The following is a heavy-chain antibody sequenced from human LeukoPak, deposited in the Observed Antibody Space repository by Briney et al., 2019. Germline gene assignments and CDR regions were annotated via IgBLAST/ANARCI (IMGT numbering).Heavy chain of an antibody. CDR1: GFTVSSNY. Sequence: PGGSLRLSCAVSGFTVSSNYINWVRQAPGQGLEWVSFIYSGGNTYYTDSGKGRVTISRDNFKNTSYLQMNSLRAEDTAAYYCARWGGDIVVVPAANNWLDPWGQGTLVTVSS. D-gene: IGHD2-2*01. CDR2: IYSGGNT. CDR3: ARWGGDIVVVPAANNWLDP. V-gene: IGHV3-66*01. J-gene: IGHJ5*02.